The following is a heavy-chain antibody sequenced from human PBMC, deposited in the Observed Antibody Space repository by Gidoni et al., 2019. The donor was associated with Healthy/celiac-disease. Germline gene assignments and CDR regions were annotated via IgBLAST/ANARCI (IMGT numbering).Heavy chain of an antibody. CDR1: GGSISSYY. D-gene: IGHD6-13*01. CDR2: IHYSGST. J-gene: IGHJ6*02. V-gene: IGHV4-59*08. Sequence: QVQLQESVPGLVKPSETLSLTCIAFGGSISSYYCRWIRQPPGKGLEWIGYIHYSGSTNYNPSLKSRVTISVDTSKSQFSLKLSSVTAADTAVYYCARSRIAEAGTLEYGMDVWGQGTTVTVSS. CDR3: ARSRIAEAGTLEYGMDV.